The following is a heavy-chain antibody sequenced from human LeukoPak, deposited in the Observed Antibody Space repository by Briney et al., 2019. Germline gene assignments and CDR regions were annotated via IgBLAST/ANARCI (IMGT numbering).Heavy chain of an antibody. CDR3: ARYLKAPEDDFWSGCVPHFNWFCP. J-gene: IGHJ5*02. V-gene: IGHV4-4*07. CDR2: IYTSGST. Sequence: PSETLSLTCTVSGGSISSYYWSWIRQPAGKGLEWIGRIYTSGSTNYNPSLTSRVTMSVDTSKNQFSLKLSSVTAADPAVYYCARYLKAPEDDFWSGCVPHFNWFCPWGQGTLVTGSS. CDR1: GGSISSYY. D-gene: IGHD3-3*01.